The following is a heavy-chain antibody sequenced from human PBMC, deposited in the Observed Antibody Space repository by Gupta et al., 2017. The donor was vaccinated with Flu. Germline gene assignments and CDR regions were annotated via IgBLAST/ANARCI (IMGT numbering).Heavy chain of an antibody. J-gene: IGHJ3*02. CDR1: GYTFTSYG. CDR3: ARVRYCSSTSCYTALHAFDI. CDR2: ISAYNGNT. Sequence: QVQLVQSGAEVKKPGASVKVSCKASGYTFTSYGISWVRQAPGQGLEWMGWISAYNGNTNYAQKLQGRVTMTTDTSTSTAYMELRSLRSDDTAVYYCARVRYCSSTSCYTALHAFDIWGQGTMVTVSS. D-gene: IGHD2-2*02. V-gene: IGHV1-18*01.